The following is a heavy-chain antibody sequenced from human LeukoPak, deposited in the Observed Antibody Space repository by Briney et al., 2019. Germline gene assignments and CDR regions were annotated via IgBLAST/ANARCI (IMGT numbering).Heavy chain of an antibody. D-gene: IGHD6-13*01. CDR2: IRYDGSNK. CDR1: GFTFSSYG. V-gene: IGHV3-30*02. CDR3: ASRGDSSSWYRFFF. J-gene: IGHJ4*02. Sequence: GGSLRLSCAASGFTFSSYGMHWVRQAPGKGLEWVAFIRYDGSNKYYADSVRGRFTISRDNAKNSLYLQMNSLRAEDTAVYYCASRGDSSSWYRFFFWGQGTRVTVSS.